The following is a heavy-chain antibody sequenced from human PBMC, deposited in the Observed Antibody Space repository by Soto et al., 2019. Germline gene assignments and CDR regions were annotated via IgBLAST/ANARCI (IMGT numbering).Heavy chain of an antibody. CDR3: ARDGLNFCGGSCQIRIFDY. D-gene: IGHD2-15*01. Sequence: PSQTLSLTCAISGDSVSSNSAAWNWIRQSPSRGLEWLGRTYYRSKWYNDYAVSVKSRITINPDTSKNQFSLQLNSVTPEDTAVYYCARDGLNFCGGSCQIRIFDYWCQGTLVTVST. CDR1: GDSVSSNSAA. CDR2: TYYRSKWYN. V-gene: IGHV6-1*01. J-gene: IGHJ4*02.